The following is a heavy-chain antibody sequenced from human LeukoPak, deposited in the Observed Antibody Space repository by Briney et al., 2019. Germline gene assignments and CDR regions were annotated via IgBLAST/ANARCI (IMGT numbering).Heavy chain of an antibody. V-gene: IGHV3-23*01. Sequence: GSLRLSCAASGFTFSSYAMSWVRQAPGKGLEWVSAISGSGGSTYYADSVKGRFTISRDNSKNTLYLQMNSLRAEDTAVYYCAKDRTMIVATLYFDYWGQGTLVTVSS. CDR1: GFTFSSYA. CDR3: AKDRTMIVATLYFDY. J-gene: IGHJ4*02. D-gene: IGHD3-22*01. CDR2: ISGSGGST.